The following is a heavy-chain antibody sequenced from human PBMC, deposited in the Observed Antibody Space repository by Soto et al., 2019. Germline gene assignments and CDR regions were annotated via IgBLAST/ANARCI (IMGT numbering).Heavy chain of an antibody. V-gene: IGHV1-18*01. CDR1: GYTFTSYG. CDR2: ISAYNGNT. CDR3: ARGGSWGAAASNSWRIDY. J-gene: IGHJ4*02. D-gene: IGHD6-13*01. Sequence: ASVKVSCKASGYTFTSYGISWVRQAPGQGLEWMGWISAYNGNTNYAQKLQGRVTMTTDTSTSTAYMELRSLRSDDTAVYYCARGGSWGAAASNSWRIDYWGQGTLVTVSS.